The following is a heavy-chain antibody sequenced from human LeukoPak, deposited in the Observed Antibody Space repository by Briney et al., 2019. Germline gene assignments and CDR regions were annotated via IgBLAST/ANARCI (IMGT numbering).Heavy chain of an antibody. Sequence: GGSPRLSCAASGFTFSSYAMSWVRQAPGKGLEWVSAISGGGGSTYYAASVKGRFSISRDNSKNTLYLQTNSLRAEDTAVYYCAKRQDSGSYYAAFDIWGQGTTVTVSS. V-gene: IGHV3-23*01. CDR3: AKRQDSGSYYAAFDI. D-gene: IGHD1-26*01. CDR2: ISGGGGST. CDR1: GFTFSSYA. J-gene: IGHJ3*02.